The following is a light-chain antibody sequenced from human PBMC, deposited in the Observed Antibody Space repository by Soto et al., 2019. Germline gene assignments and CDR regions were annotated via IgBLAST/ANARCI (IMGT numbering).Light chain of an antibody. CDR3: QQYGTSPYT. CDR2: GAS. V-gene: IGKV3-20*01. J-gene: IGKJ2*01. CDR1: QSVSSNY. Sequence: EIVLTQSPGTLSLSPGEIATLSCRASQSVSSNYLAWYQKSPGQPPSLLIYGASNRANGVPDRFSGSGSGTDFTLTISRLEPEDFSVYYCQQYGTSPYTFGQGTKLEIK.